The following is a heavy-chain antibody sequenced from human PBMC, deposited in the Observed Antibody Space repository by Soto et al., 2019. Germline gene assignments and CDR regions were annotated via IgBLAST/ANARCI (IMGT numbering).Heavy chain of an antibody. V-gene: IGHV3-74*01. D-gene: IGHD3-16*01. CDR3: ARVFSTSWGYYYYMDV. J-gene: IGHJ6*03. Sequence: GGSLSLSCAASGFHFSSYWMHWVRQAPGKGLVWVSRINSDGSSTSYADSVKGRFTISRDNAKNTLYLQMNSLRAEDTAVYYCARVFSTSWGYYYYMDVWGKGTTVTVSS. CDR2: INSDGSST. CDR1: GFHFSSYW.